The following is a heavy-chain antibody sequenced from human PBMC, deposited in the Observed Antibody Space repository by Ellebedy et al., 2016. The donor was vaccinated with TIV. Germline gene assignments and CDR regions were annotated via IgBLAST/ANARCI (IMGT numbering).Heavy chain of an antibody. D-gene: IGHD2-2*01. J-gene: IGHJ4*02. CDR1: GFTFSNYG. Sequence: PGGSLRLSCAASGFTFSNYGMHWVRQAPGKGLEWVAVIWYDGSNKYYADSVKGRFTISRDNSKNTLYLQMNSLRAEDTAVYYCAGEGGGYCSSTSCYFDYWGQGTLVTVSS. CDR2: IWYDGSNK. V-gene: IGHV3-33*01. CDR3: AGEGGGYCSSTSCYFDY.